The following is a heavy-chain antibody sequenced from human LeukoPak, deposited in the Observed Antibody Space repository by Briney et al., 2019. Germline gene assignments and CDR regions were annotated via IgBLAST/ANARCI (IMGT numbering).Heavy chain of an antibody. CDR2: IYSSGST. J-gene: IGHJ4*02. V-gene: IGHV4-4*07. D-gene: IGHD5-24*01. Sequence: PSETLSLTCTVSGGSISSYYWSWTRQSAGKGLEWIGRIYSSGSTDYNPSLKSRVTMSIDVSRKEFSLRLISVTAADTAVYYCAREDGWPRYYFDFWGQGTLVTVSS. CDR3: AREDGWPRYYFDF. CDR1: GGSISSYY.